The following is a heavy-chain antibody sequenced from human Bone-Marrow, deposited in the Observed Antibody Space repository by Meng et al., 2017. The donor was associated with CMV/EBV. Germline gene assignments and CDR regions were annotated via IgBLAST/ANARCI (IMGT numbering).Heavy chain of an antibody. CDR3: ARAYLEGDYYDSSGYRGWCDP. V-gene: IGHV1-2*02. D-gene: IGHD3-22*01. J-gene: IGHJ5*02. CDR1: GYTFTGYY. CDR2: INPNSGGA. Sequence: ASVKVSCKASGYTFTGYYMHWVRQAPGQGLEWMGWINPNSGGANYAQKFQGRVTMTRDTSISTAYMELSRLRSDDTAVYYLARAYLEGDYYDSSGYRGWCDPWGQGTLVTVSS.